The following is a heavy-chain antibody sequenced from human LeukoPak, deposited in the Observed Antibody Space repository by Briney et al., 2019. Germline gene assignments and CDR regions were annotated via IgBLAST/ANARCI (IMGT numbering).Heavy chain of an antibody. CDR1: GYTFTSDY. CDR3: ARDQEGFDY. V-gene: IGHV1-46*01. CDR2: IYPRDGST. J-gene: IGHJ4*02. Sequence: GGSVKVSCKASGYTFTSDYIHWVRQAPGQGLEWMRMIYPRDGSTSYAQKLQGRVTVTRDTSTSTVHMELSGLRSEDTAVYYCARDQEGFDYWGQGTLVTVSS.